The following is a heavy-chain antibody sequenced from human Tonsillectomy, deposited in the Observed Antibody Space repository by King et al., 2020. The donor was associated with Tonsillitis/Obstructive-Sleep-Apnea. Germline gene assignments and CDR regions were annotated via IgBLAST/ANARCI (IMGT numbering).Heavy chain of an antibody. D-gene: IGHD3-16*02. V-gene: IGHV4-61*01. J-gene: IGHJ5*02. Sequence: QLQESGPGLLKPSETLSLPCTVSGGSISSGSYFWSWIRQPPGKGLEWIGYVYYSVIANYNPSLKSRFTISVDTSKNQFSLKMTSVTAADTAIYYCARVSSGNNWFDPWGQGTLVTVSS. CDR2: VYYSVIA. CDR1: GGSISSGSYF. CDR3: ARVSSGNNWFDP.